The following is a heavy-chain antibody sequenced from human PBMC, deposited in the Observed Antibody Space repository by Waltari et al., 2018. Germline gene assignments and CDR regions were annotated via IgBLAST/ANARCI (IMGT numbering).Heavy chain of an antibody. J-gene: IGHJ4*02. CDR1: GYSFTRYW. CDR2: IYPGDSDT. D-gene: IGHD6-13*01. Sequence: EVQLVQSGAEVKKPGESLKISCKGSGYSFTRYWIGWVRQMPGKGLEWMGIIYPGDSDTRYSPSFQGQVTISADKSISTAYLQWSSLKASDTAMYYCARQRGSRIAAAGAYYFDYWGQGTLVTVSS. V-gene: IGHV5-51*01. CDR3: ARQRGSRIAAAGAYYFDY.